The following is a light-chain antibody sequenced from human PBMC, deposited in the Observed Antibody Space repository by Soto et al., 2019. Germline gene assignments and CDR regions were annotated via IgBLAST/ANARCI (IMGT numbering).Light chain of an antibody. J-gene: IGKJ1*01. Sequence: EIVLTLSPGTLSLSPGERATLSCRASQSVSSNYLAWYQQKPGQAPRRLIYGTSSRATGIPDRFSGSGSGTDFTLTISRLEPEDFAVYYCQQYGSSPPTYGQGTKVDIK. CDR1: QSVSSNY. CDR3: QQYGSSPPT. V-gene: IGKV3-20*01. CDR2: GTS.